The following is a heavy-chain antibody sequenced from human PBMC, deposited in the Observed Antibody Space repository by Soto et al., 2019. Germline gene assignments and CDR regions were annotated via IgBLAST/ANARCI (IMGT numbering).Heavy chain of an antibody. CDR1: GYTFTSYG. CDR3: AREILSPDFYCHGMDV. V-gene: IGHV1-18*04. Sequence: QGQLVQSGAEVKKPGASVKVSCKASGYTFTSYGISWVRQAPGQGLEWMGWISAKKGNTKYAQKFQGRVTMTTDTSTSTAYMELRSLRSDDTAVYYCAREILSPDFYCHGMDVWGQGTTVTVSS. J-gene: IGHJ6*02. CDR2: ISAKKGNT. D-gene: IGHD2-15*01.